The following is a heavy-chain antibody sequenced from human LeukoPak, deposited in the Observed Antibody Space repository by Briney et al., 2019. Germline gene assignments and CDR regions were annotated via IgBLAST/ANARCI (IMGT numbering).Heavy chain of an antibody. D-gene: IGHD3-9*01. V-gene: IGHV2-70*12. CDR3: AHTEHVGFFDILTGYYIGYFDY. CDR2: IDWDDDK. Sequence: SGPTLVNPTQTLTLTCTFSGFSLSTSGMCVSWIRQPPGKALEWLARIDWDDDKYYSTSLKTRLTISKDTSKNQVVLTMTNMDPVDTATYYCAHTEHVGFFDILTGYYIGYFDYWGQGTLVTVSS. CDR1: GFSLSTSGMC. J-gene: IGHJ4*02.